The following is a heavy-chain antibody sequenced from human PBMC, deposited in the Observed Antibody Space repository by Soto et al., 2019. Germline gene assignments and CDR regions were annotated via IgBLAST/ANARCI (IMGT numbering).Heavy chain of an antibody. V-gene: IGHV3-21*01. Sequence: PXVSLRLSCVASGFTFRTYTMNWVRQAPGKGLEWVSGIRGFSPYTFYSESVKGRFTISRDNAKNSLYLQMNSLRAEDTAVYYCARDRGYDAHDYYYNAMDVWGQGTTVTVSS. J-gene: IGHJ6*02. D-gene: IGHD2-15*01. CDR1: GFTFRTYT. CDR3: ARDRGYDAHDYYYNAMDV. CDR2: IRGFSPYT.